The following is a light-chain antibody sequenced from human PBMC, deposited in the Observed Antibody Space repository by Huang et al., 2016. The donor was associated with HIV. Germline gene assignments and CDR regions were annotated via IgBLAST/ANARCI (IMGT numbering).Light chain of an antibody. CDR2: KAS. J-gene: IGKJ1*01. V-gene: IGKV1-5*03. CDR1: PYISNW. CDR3: QQYNSYSLT. Sequence: SHITQFPSTVSVSVGYSVTIACRACPYISNWLAWYQQKPGRAPKHLIYKASNLQSGVPSRFSGSGSGSEFTLSITSLQPDDFATYYCQQYNSYSLTFGQGTKVEIK.